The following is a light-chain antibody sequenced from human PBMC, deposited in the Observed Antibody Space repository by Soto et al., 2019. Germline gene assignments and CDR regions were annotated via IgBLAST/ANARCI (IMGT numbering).Light chain of an antibody. J-gene: IGLJ2*01. CDR1: SSNIGINY. CDR2: ENI. Sequence: QSVLTQPPSVSAAPGQKVTISCSGSSSNIGINYVSWYQQLPGTAPKLLIYENIKRPSGIPDRFSGSESGTSATLGITGLQTGDEADYYCGTWDNSLSAVVFGGGTKLTVL. V-gene: IGLV1-51*01. CDR3: GTWDNSLSAVV.